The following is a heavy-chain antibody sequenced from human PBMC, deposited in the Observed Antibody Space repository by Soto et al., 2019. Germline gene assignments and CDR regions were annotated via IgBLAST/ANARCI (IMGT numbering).Heavy chain of an antibody. V-gene: IGHV4-61*01. J-gene: IGHJ6*02. D-gene: IGHD1-1*01. CDR1: GGSVSSGSYY. CDR3: GRVPTGTYYYYSGMDV. CDR2: IYYSGST. Sequence: QVQLQESGPGLVKPSETLSLTCTVSGGSVSSGSYYWSWIRQPPGKGLEWIGYIYYSGSTNYNPSLKRRVTISVDTSKNQFSLKLSSVTAADTAVYYCGRVPTGTYYYYSGMDVWGQGTTLTVSS.